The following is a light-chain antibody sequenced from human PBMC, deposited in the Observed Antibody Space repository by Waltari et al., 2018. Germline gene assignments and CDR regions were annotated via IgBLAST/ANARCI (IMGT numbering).Light chain of an antibody. CDR1: KLGDKY. CDR3: QAWDSSTYHVV. CDR2: QDT. J-gene: IGLJ2*01. Sequence: SYELTQPPSVSVSPGQTASINCSGDKLGDKYACWYPQKPGQSPVVVLYQDTKRPSGIPERFSGSNSGNTATLTISGTQAIDEADYYWQAWDSSTYHVVFGGGTKLTVL. V-gene: IGLV3-1*01.